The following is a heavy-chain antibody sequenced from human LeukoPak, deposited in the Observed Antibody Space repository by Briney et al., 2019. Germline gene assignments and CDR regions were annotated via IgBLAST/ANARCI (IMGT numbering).Heavy chain of an antibody. J-gene: IGHJ5*02. CDR2: IKEDGSVK. Sequence: GGSLRLSCAASGFTFSSNWMSWVRQAPGKGLEWVGNIKEDGSVKYYVDSVKGRFTISRDNAKNSLYLQMNSLRAEDTAVYYCASQSFGRFDPWGQGTRVTVSS. V-gene: IGHV3-7*02. D-gene: IGHD3-16*01. CDR3: ASQSFGRFDP. CDR1: GFTFSSNW.